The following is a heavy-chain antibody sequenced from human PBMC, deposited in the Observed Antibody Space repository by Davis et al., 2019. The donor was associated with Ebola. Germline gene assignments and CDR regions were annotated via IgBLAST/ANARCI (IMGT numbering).Heavy chain of an antibody. D-gene: IGHD3-22*01. J-gene: IGHJ4*02. CDR1: GFTFSSYG. Sequence: GESLKTSCAASGFTFSSYGMNWVRQAPGKGLEWVSSISSSSGYIYYADSVKGRFTISRDNAKNSLYLQMNSLMAEDTAVYYCAREDSGYDSSGYYYFLADHWGQGTLVTVSS. V-gene: IGHV3-21*01. CDR3: AREDSGYDSSGYYYFLADH. CDR2: ISSSSGYI.